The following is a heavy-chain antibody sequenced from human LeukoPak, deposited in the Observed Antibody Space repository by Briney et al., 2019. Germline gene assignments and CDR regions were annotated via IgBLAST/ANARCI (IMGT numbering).Heavy chain of an antibody. D-gene: IGHD3-22*01. V-gene: IGHV3-7*01. J-gene: IGHJ4*02. CDR2: IKQDGSER. CDR1: GFSMSVYW. Sequence: GGSLRLSCEASGFSMSVYWMSWVRQAPGKGLEWVGNIKQDGSERNYVDSVKGRFTISRDNAKKSLYLQMNSLRAEDTAVYYCARDWGAYYHFFDYWGQGTLVTVSS. CDR3: ARDWGAYYHFFDY.